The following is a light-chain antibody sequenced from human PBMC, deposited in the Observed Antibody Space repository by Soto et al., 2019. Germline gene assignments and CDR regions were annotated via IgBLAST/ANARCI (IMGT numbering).Light chain of an antibody. J-gene: IGKJ5*01. Sequence: DIQMTQSPSSLSASVGDRVTITCQASQDISNFLSWYQQKPGKAPKLLIFDAFNLETGVPSRFTGSGSGTNFTFTISSLLLDDIATYYCQQYHNLPITFGQGTRLDIK. CDR3: QQYHNLPIT. CDR2: DAF. V-gene: IGKV1-33*01. CDR1: QDISNF.